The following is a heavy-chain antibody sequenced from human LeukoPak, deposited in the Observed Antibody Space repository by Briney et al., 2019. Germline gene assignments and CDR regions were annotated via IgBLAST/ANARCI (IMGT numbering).Heavy chain of an antibody. V-gene: IGHV4-61*05. Sequence: PSETLSLTCTVSGGSISSSSYYWSWIRQPPGKGLEWMGYIYYSGRTHYNPSLKSRVTISVDTSKDQISLTLTSVTAADTAVYYCARHSSQGDNWFDPWGQGTLVTVSS. CDR3: ARHSSQGDNWFDP. J-gene: IGHJ5*02. CDR1: GGSISSSSYY. CDR2: IYYSGRT.